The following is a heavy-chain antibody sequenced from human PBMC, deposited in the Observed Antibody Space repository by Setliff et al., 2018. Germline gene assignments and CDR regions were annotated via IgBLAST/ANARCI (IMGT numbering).Heavy chain of an antibody. J-gene: IGHJ4*02. Sequence: SETLSLPCTVSGGSISSGTYYWSWIRQPAGKGLEWIGRLHTSGSIDYNPSLKSRVTISVDTSKNQFSLRLRSVTAADTAVYFCARDNTMVGATDYWGLGTLVTVS. D-gene: IGHD1-26*01. CDR1: GGSISSGTYY. V-gene: IGHV4-61*02. CDR2: LHTSGSI. CDR3: ARDNTMVGATDY.